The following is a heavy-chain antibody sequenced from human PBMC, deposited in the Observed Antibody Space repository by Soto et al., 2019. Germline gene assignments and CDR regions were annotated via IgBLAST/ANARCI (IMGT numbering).Heavy chain of an antibody. V-gene: IGHV1-2*02. CDR3: ARTYYYDSSGYYPFDY. CDR1: GYTFTGYY. D-gene: IGHD3-22*01. J-gene: IGHJ4*02. Sequence: ASVKVSCKASGYTFTGYYMHWVRQAPGQGLEWMGWINPNSGGTNYAQKFQGRVTMTRGTSISTAYMELSRLRSDDTAVYYCARTYYYDSSGYYPFDYWGQGTLVTVSS. CDR2: INPNSGGT.